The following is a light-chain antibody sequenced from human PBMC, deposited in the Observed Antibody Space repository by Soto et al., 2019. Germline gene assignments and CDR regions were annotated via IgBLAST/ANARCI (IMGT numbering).Light chain of an antibody. CDR2: DAS. J-gene: IGKJ1*01. CDR1: RSISNW. Sequence: DIQMTQSPSTLSASVGDRVTITCRASRSISNWLAWYQQRPGIAPKLLIFDASILQSGVPSRFSGSGSGTEFTLTISSLQPEDFATYYCQQYNSYPWTFGQGTKVDI. V-gene: IGKV1-5*01. CDR3: QQYNSYPWT.